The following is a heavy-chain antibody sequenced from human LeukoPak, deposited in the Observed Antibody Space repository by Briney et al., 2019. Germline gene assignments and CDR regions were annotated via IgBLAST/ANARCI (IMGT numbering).Heavy chain of an antibody. V-gene: IGHV3-53*04. J-gene: IGHJ4*02. Sequence: GGSLRLSCAASGFTVSTNCMTWVRQAPGKGLEWVSTIYSGGTTYYADSVMGRFTISRHNSRDTLYLQMNSLRAEDTAVYYCARVDTVMAYYFDLWGQGTLVTVSS. CDR1: GFTVSTNC. CDR3: ARVDTVMAYYFDL. D-gene: IGHD5-18*01. CDR2: IYSGGTT.